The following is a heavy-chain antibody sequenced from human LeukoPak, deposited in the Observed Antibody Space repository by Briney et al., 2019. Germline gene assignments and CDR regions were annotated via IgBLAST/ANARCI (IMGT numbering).Heavy chain of an antibody. Sequence: ASVKVSCKASGGTFSSYAISWVRQAPGQGLEWMGRIIPIFGTANYAQKFQGRVTITTDESTSTAYMELSSLRSEDTAVYYCARENAIYCSGGSCYSSSPADYWGQGTLVTVSS. V-gene: IGHV1-69*05. CDR3: ARENAIYCSGGSCYSSSPADY. D-gene: IGHD2-15*01. CDR2: IIPIFGTA. CDR1: GGTFSSYA. J-gene: IGHJ4*02.